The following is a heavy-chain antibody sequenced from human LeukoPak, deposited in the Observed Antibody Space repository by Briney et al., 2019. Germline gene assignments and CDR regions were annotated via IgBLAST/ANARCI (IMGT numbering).Heavy chain of an antibody. CDR2: INHSGST. CDR1: GGSFSGYY. Sequence: PSETLSLTCAVYGGSFSGYYWSWIRQPPGKGLEWLGEINHSGSTNYNPSLKSRVTISVDTSKNQFSLKLSSVTAADTAVYYCARGCDFWSGYYCADYWGQGTLVTVSS. D-gene: IGHD3-3*01. V-gene: IGHV4-34*01. CDR3: ARGCDFWSGYYCADY. J-gene: IGHJ4*02.